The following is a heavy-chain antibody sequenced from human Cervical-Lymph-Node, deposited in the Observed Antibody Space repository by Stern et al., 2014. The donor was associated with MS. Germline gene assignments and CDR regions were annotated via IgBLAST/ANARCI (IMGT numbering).Heavy chain of an antibody. Sequence: VQLVESGGGVVQPGRSLRLSCAASGFTFGSHTMHWVRQAPGKGLDWVAVISYDGSNQHYADSVKGRFTISRDNSNNTLYLQMNSLRIEDTAVYYCAKPAVARYFDYWGQGTLVTVSS. CDR2: ISYDGSNQ. CDR3: AKPAVARYFDY. CDR1: GFTFGSHT. J-gene: IGHJ4*02. V-gene: IGHV3-30-3*02. D-gene: IGHD6-19*01.